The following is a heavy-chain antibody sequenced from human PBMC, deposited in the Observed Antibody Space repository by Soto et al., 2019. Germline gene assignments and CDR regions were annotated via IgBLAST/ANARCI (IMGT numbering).Heavy chain of an antibody. Sequence: EVQLLESGGGLVQPGGSLRLSCAASGFTFSSYAMSWVRQAPGKGLEWVSSITDSGGGTYYADSVKGRFTISRDNSKKTLYLQMNSLRVEDTAVYYCARRDPVSKGYWFDPWGQGTRVTVSS. D-gene: IGHD2-2*01. V-gene: IGHV3-23*01. CDR3: ARRDPVSKGYWFDP. CDR1: GFTFSSYA. CDR2: ITDSGGGT. J-gene: IGHJ5*02.